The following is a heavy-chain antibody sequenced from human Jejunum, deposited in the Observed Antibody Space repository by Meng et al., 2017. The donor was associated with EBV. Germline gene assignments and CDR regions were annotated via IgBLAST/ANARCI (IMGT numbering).Heavy chain of an antibody. Sequence: GQLEAAGPGLVKLSGTLSLTCPVSGDSISSSNWWSWVRQPPGKGLEWIGEIYHSGSTNYNPSLKSRVTISVDKSKNQFSLKLSSVTAADTAVYYCARYGSGHFPALWYWGQGTLVTVSS. CDR2: IYHSGST. V-gene: IGHV4-4*02. CDR3: ARYGSGHFPALWY. D-gene: IGHD3-3*01. J-gene: IGHJ4*02. CDR1: GDSISSSNW.